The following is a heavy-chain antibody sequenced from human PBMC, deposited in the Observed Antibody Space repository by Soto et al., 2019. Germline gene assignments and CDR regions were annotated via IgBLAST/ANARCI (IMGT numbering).Heavy chain of an antibody. CDR2: ISSRSDM. V-gene: IGHV3-21*01. J-gene: IGHJ6*02. Sequence: LRRSRGGSGFTFSTYIISWVRQAPGKGLEWVSSISSRSDMYYADSGKGRFTISRDNAKNSVSLQMNSLRAEDTAVYYCAREYTAWPLAYGLDVWGQGATVTVSS. CDR1: GFTFSTYI. CDR3: AREYTAWPLAYGLDV. D-gene: IGHD2-2*02.